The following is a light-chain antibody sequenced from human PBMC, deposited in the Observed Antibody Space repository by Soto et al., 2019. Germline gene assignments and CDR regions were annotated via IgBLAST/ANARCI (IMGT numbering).Light chain of an antibody. J-gene: IGKJ1*01. V-gene: IGKV3-15*01. CDR3: QHYDNWPPWT. Sequence: EIVLTQSPATLSVSPGERATVSCRASQSVSNNLAWYQQKPGQAPRLLIYGASTRATGVPARFSGSGSGAEFTLTISSLLSEDFAVYYCQHYDNWPPWTFGQGTKVDIK. CDR2: GAS. CDR1: QSVSNN.